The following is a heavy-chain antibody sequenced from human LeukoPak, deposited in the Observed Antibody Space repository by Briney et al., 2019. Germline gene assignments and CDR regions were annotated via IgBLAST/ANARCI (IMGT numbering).Heavy chain of an antibody. CDR1: GYTFTSYD. J-gene: IGHJ4*02. CDR2: MNPNSGNT. V-gene: IGHV1-8*01. CDR3: ARRAAAAGTGPMGY. Sequence: ASVKVSCKASGYTFTSYDINWVRQATGQGLEWMGWMNPNSGNTGYAQKFQGRVTMTRNTSISTAYMELSSLRSEDTAVYYCARRAAAAGTGPMGYWGQGTLVTVSS. D-gene: IGHD6-13*01.